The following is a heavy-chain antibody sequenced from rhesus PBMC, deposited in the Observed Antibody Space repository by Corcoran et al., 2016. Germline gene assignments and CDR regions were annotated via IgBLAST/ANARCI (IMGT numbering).Heavy chain of an antibody. CDR2: VDPVYGEI. CDR3: ARRGYYDSGYYSDY. D-gene: IGHD3-28*01. CDR1: GYTFTELS. V-gene: IGHV1-156*01. J-gene: IGHJ4*01. Sequence: EVQLVQSGAEVKKPGASVKVSCKVSGYTFTELSIHWVRQAPGKGLEWMGGVDPVYGEIIHAEKFQGRVTMTEDTSTDTAYMELSSVTAADTAVYYCARRGYYDSGYYSDYWGQGVLVTVSS.